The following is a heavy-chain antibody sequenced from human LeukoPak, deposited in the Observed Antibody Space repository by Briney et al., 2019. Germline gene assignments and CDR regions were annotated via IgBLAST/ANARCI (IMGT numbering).Heavy chain of an antibody. D-gene: IGHD6-13*01. J-gene: IGHJ3*02. V-gene: IGHV1-69*05. CDR2: IFPIFGTA. CDR1: GGTFNSYA. Sequence: SVKVSCKASGGTFNSYAINWVRQAPGQGLEWMGRIFPIFGTANCAQKFQGRVTVTTDESTNTAYMELSSLRPEDTAMYYCARDRGERDSSWSLPAHGFDIWGQGTMVTVSS. CDR3: ARDRGERDSSWSLPAHGFDI.